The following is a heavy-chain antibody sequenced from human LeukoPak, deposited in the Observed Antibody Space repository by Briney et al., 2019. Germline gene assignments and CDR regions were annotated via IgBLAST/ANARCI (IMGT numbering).Heavy chain of an antibody. Sequence: ASVKVSCKASGYTFTSYGISWVRQAPGQGLEWMGWISAYNGNTNYAQKFQGRVTMTRDTSTSTVYMELSSLRSEDTAVYYCARTAGRTFDYWGQGTLVTVSS. CDR2: ISAYNGNT. CDR1: GYTFTSYG. D-gene: IGHD6-6*01. CDR3: ARTAGRTFDY. V-gene: IGHV1-18*01. J-gene: IGHJ4*02.